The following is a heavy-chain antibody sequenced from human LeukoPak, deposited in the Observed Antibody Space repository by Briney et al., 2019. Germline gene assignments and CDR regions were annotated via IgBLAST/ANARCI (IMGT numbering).Heavy chain of an antibody. CDR1: GGSLSSSTFF. Sequence: SETLSLTCTVSGGSLSSSTFFWGWIRQPPGKGLEWIGSIYYSGSTYYNPSLKSRVSISVDTSKNQFSLKLTSVTAADTAVYYCARGPRWLQDYFNYWGQGTLVTVSS. CDR3: ARGPRWLQDYFNY. CDR2: IYYSGST. V-gene: IGHV4-39*07. J-gene: IGHJ4*02. D-gene: IGHD5-24*01.